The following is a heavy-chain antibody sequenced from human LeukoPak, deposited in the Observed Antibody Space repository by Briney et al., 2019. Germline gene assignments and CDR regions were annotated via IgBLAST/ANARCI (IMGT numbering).Heavy chain of an antibody. J-gene: IGHJ5*02. CDR3: ARTYGRGSLDR. Sequence: GGSLRLSCAASGFTFSSYWMHWVRQAPGKGLEWISYISGSGDHIIYADSVKGRFTVSRDNAKNSVYLQLNGLRAEDKAVYYCARTYGRGSLDRWGQGTLVTVSS. V-gene: IGHV3-48*01. CDR2: ISGSGDHI. D-gene: IGHD4-17*01. CDR1: GFTFSSYW.